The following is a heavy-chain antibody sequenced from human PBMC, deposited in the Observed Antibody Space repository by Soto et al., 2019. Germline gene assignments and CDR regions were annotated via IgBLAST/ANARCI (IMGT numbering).Heavy chain of an antibody. CDR2: IIPIFGTA. V-gene: IGHV1-69*13. CDR1: GGTFSSYA. D-gene: IGHD3-22*01. CDR3: ARVGFSGYYYVGREYWFDP. J-gene: IGHJ5*02. Sequence: SVKVSCKASGGTFSSYAISWVRQAPGQGLEWMGGIIPIFGTANYAQKFQGRVTITADESTSTAYMELSSLRSEDTAVYYCARVGFSGYYYVGREYWFDPWGQGTLVTVSS.